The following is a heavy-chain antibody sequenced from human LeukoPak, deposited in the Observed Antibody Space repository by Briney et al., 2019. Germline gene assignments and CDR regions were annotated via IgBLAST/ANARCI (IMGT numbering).Heavy chain of an antibody. J-gene: IGHJ5*02. CDR2: IYHSGST. CDR1: GGSISSGGYS. Sequence: SETLSLTCAVSGGSISSGGYSWGWIRQPPGKGLEWIGYIYHSGSTFYNPSLKSRVTISVDRSKNQFSLKLSSVTAADTAVYYCASGRHYYDSSGYFINWFDPWGQGTLVTVSS. D-gene: IGHD3-22*01. V-gene: IGHV4-30-2*01. CDR3: ASGRHYYDSSGYFINWFDP.